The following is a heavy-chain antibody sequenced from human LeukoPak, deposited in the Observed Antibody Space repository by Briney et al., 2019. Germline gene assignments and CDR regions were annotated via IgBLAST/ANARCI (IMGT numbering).Heavy chain of an antibody. D-gene: IGHD1-26*01. V-gene: IGHV1-18*01. CDR2: IRIYNGNT. Sequence: ASVKVSCKASGYTFTTYAIGWVRQAPGQGLEWMGWIRIYNGNTKYAEKFQGRLTVTTDTSTSTAYMELRRLRSDDTAVYYCAFSSYYLQGNYYYMDVWGKGTTVTVSS. CDR1: GYTFTTYA. J-gene: IGHJ6*03. CDR3: AFSSYYLQGNYYYMDV.